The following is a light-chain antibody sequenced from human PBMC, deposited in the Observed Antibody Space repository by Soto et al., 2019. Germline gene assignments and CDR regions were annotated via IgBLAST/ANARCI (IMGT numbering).Light chain of an antibody. CDR3: QQYYASSWT. CDR1: QSISSTY. J-gene: IGKJ1*01. Sequence: EIVLTQSPGTLSLSPGERATLSCRASQSISSTYLAWYRQKPGQAPRLLIYAASSRATGIPDRFSGSGSGTDFTLTNSRLEPEDFAGYYCQQYYASSWTYGQGTRVEIK. V-gene: IGKV3-20*01. CDR2: AAS.